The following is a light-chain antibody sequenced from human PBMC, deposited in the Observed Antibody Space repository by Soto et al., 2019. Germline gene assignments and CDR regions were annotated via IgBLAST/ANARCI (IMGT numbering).Light chain of an antibody. CDR1: QSVSRY. J-gene: IGKJ5*01. CDR3: QQRTNWPIT. CDR2: DAS. Sequence: EIVLTQSPATLSLSPGERATLSCRASQSVSRYLAWYQQKPGQAPRLLMYDASNRATGIPTRFSGSESGTDFTLTISSLEPEDFAVYYCQQRTNWPITFGQGTRLEIK. V-gene: IGKV3-11*01.